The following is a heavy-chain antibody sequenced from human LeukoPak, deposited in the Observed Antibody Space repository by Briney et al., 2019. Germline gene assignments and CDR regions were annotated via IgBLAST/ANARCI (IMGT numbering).Heavy chain of an antibody. V-gene: IGHV1-69*05. CDR1: GGTFSSYA. J-gene: IGHJ4*02. CDR3: ARTKLGIGGGYFDY. D-gene: IGHD7-27*01. Sequence: ASVKVSCKASGGTFSSYAISWVRQAPGQGLEWMGRIIPIFGTANYAQKFQGRVTITTDESTSTASMELSSLRSEDTAVYYCARTKLGIGGGYFDYWGQGTLVTVSS. CDR2: IIPIFGTA.